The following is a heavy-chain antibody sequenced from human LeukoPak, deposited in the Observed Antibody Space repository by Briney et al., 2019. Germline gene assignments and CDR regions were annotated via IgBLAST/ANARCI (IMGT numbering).Heavy chain of an antibody. D-gene: IGHD5-18*01. CDR1: DGSISSSSYY. J-gene: IGHJ4*02. Sequence: PSETLSLTCTVSDGSISSSSYYWAWIRQPPGKGPEWIGSFYYSGSTYHNPSLKSRVTISGDTSKNQFSLKVSSVTAADTAVYYCAMTHGYSYGYFDYWCQGTLVTVSS. CDR3: AMTHGYSYGYFDY. CDR2: FYYSGST. V-gene: IGHV4-39*01.